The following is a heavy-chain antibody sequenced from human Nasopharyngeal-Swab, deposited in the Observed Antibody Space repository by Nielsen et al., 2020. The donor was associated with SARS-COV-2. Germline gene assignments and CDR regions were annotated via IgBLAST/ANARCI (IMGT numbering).Heavy chain of an antibody. D-gene: IGHD6-13*01. V-gene: IGHV3-30-3*01. Sequence: GESLKISCAASGFTFSSYATHWVRQAPGKGLEWVAVISYDGSNKYYADSVKGRFTISRDNSKNTLYLQMNSLRAEDTAVYYCARDPSSSWLYDAFDIWGQGTMVTVSS. CDR3: ARDPSSSWLYDAFDI. CDR1: GFTFSSYA. J-gene: IGHJ3*02. CDR2: ISYDGSNK.